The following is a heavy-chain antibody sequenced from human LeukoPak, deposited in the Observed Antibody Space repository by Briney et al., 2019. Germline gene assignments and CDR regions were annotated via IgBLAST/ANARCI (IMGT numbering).Heavy chain of an antibody. CDR3: ARDLSSALYYYMDV. CDR1: GFDFSIYG. CDR2: INSRGNYI. Sequence: PGGSLRLSCAASGFDFSIYGMNWVRQAPGKGLEWVSSINSRGNYIYYSDSLKGRFTISRDNARSSLYVQMNSLRAEDTAVYYCARDLSSALYYYMDVWGKGTTVTVSS. D-gene: IGHD2/OR15-2a*01. J-gene: IGHJ6*03. V-gene: IGHV3-21*01.